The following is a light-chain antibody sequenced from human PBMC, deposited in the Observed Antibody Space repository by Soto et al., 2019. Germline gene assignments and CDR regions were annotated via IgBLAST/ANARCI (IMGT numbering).Light chain of an antibody. Sequence: DIFLTQSPATLSVSPGERATLSCRASQSVSSNLAWYQQKPGQAPRLLIYGASTRATGIPARFSGSGSGTEFTLTISRLEPEDFAVYYCQQYGSSPTITFGQGTRLEIK. CDR2: GAS. J-gene: IGKJ5*01. V-gene: IGKV3-20*01. CDR3: QQYGSSPTIT. CDR1: QSVSSN.